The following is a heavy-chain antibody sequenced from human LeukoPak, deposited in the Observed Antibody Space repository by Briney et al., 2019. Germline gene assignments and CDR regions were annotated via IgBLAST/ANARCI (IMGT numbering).Heavy chain of an antibody. J-gene: IGHJ5*02. D-gene: IGHD6-19*01. Sequence: ASVKVSCKASGYTFTSYDINWVRQATGQGLEWMGWMNPNSGNIGYAQKFQGRVTMTRNTSISTAYMELSSLRSEDTAVYYCARDKYSSGWYSWFDPWGQGTLVTVSS. V-gene: IGHV1-8*01. CDR3: ARDKYSSGWYSWFDP. CDR2: MNPNSGNI. CDR1: GYTFTSYD.